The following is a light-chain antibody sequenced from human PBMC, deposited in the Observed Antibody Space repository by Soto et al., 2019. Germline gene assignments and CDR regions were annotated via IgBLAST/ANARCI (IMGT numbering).Light chain of an antibody. Sequence: DIQLTQSPSFLSASVGDRVTITCRASQDISSHLAWYQQKPGKAPKLLIYAASTLQSGVPSGFSGSGSGTEFTLTISSLQLEDFATYYCQQVKSYPLTFGGGTKVEIK. V-gene: IGKV1-9*01. CDR1: QDISSH. CDR2: AAS. J-gene: IGKJ4*01. CDR3: QQVKSYPLT.